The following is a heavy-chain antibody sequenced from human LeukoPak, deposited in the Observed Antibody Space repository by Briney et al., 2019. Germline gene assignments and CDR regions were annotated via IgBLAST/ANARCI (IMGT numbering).Heavy chain of an antibody. CDR3: ARDVGGAGSH. V-gene: IGHV3-74*01. D-gene: IGHD3-10*01. CDR1: GFTCRRYW. CDR2: IDEHGTTI. J-gene: IGHJ4*02. Sequence: GGSLRLSCAVSGFTCRRYWMHWVRQAPGEGLVWVSRIDEHGTTIDYADSVRDRFTISRDNAKNTLYLHMNSLRAEDAAMYYCARDVGGAGSHWGQGSLVTVSS.